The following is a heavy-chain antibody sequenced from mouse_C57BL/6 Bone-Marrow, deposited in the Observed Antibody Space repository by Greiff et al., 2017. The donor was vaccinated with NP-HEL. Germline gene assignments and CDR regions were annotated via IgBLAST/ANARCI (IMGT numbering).Heavy chain of an antibody. Sequence: QVQLQQSGAELARPGASVKLSCKASGYTFTSYGISWVKQRTGQGLEWIGEIYPRSGNTYYNEKFKGKATLTADKSSSTAYMELRSLTSEDSAVDFCARESDGYFWFAYWGQGTLVTVSA. J-gene: IGHJ3*01. CDR2: IYPRSGNT. V-gene: IGHV1-81*01. CDR3: ARESDGYFWFAY. CDR1: GYTFTSYG. D-gene: IGHD2-3*01.